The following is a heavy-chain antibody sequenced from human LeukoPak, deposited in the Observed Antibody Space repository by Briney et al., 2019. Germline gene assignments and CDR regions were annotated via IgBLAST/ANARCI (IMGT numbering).Heavy chain of an antibody. V-gene: IGHV4-30-4*01. CDR2: IYFSGST. CDR1: GGSISSGDYY. CDR3: ARGPTVTTDY. Sequence: SETLSLTCTVSGGSISSGDYYWSWFRQPPGKALEWIGNIYFSGSTNCNPSLKSRVAISLDTSKNQFSLYLSSVTAADTAVYYCARGPTVTTDYWGRGTLVTVSS. D-gene: IGHD4-17*01. J-gene: IGHJ4*02.